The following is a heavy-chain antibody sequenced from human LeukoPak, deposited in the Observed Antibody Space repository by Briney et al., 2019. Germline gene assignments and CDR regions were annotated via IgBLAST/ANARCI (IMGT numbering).Heavy chain of an antibody. D-gene: IGHD2-2*01. CDR3: ARDQQPPAAFDC. Sequence: SVKVSCKASGYTFTSYAISWVRQAPGQGHEWMGRIIPIFGTANYAQKFQGRVTITTDGSTSTAYMERGTLRSRDPPVIKLARDQQPPAAFDCWSQGTLVTVS. J-gene: IGHJ4*02. CDR2: IIPIFGTA. CDR1: GYTFTSYA. V-gene: IGHV1-69*05.